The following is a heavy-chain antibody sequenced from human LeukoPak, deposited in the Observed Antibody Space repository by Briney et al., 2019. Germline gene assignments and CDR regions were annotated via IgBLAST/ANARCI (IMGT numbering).Heavy chain of an antibody. CDR1: GFTFSSYA. Sequence: GGSLRLSCAASGFTFSSYAMHWVRQAPGKGLEWVAVISYDGSNKYYADSVKGRFTISRDNSKNMLYLQMNSLRAEDTAVYYCARDWQQLAFDYWGQGTLVTVSS. CDR2: ISYDGSNK. D-gene: IGHD6-13*01. J-gene: IGHJ4*02. CDR3: ARDWQQLAFDY. V-gene: IGHV3-30*04.